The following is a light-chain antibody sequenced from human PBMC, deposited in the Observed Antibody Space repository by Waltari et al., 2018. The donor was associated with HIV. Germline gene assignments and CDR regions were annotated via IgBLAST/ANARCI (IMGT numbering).Light chain of an antibody. CDR3: QLWDRRSDHVV. J-gene: IGLJ2*01. CDR2: DDS. V-gene: IGLV3-21*02. Sequence: SYVLTQPPSVSVAPGQTATITRGGNNNGIRRVHSYQQRPGQAPALVVYDDSDRPSGIPERFSGSNSGNTATLTISGVEAGDEADYYCQLWDRRSDHVVFGGGTTLTVL. CDR1: NNGIRR.